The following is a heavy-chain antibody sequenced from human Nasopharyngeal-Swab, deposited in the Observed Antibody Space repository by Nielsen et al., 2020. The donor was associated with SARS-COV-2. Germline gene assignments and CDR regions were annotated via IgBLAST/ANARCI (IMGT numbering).Heavy chain of an antibody. CDR1: GFTFSTYN. J-gene: IGHJ4*02. CDR3: AKRDFYDTTGYFDE. CDR2: ITASGDGT. Sequence: GGSLRLSCAASGFTFSTYNMNWVRQAPGKGLEWVSSITASGDGTYYAGSVKGRFTISRDNSKNTLFLQMYSLKAEDTAVYYCAKRDFYDTTGYFDEWGQGTLVTVSS. V-gene: IGHV3-23*01. D-gene: IGHD3-22*01.